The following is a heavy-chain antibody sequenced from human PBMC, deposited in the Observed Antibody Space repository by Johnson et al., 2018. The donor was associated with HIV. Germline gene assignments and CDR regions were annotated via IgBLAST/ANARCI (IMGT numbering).Heavy chain of an antibody. Sequence: QVQLLESGGGVVQPGRSLRLPCAASGFTFSSYAMHWVSQAPGKGLEWVAVISYDGSNKYYADSVKGRFTISRDNSKNTLYLQMNSLRAEDTAVYYCARAMTTVSTWAFDIWGQGTMVTVSS. V-gene: IGHV3-30-3*01. D-gene: IGHD4-17*01. CDR1: GFTFSSYA. CDR3: ARAMTTVSTWAFDI. J-gene: IGHJ3*02. CDR2: ISYDGSNK.